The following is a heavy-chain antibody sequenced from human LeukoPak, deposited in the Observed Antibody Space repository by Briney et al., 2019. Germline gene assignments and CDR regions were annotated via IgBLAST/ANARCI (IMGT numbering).Heavy chain of an antibody. J-gene: IGHJ4*02. CDR1: GFTFSDHY. CDR2: TRNKAKSYTT. Sequence: GGSLRLSCAASGFTFSDHYMDWVRQAPGKGLEWVGRTRNKAKSYTTEYAASVKGRFTISRDDSKNSLYLQMNSLKTEDTAVYYCARGSDTRGYYYPNYWGQGTLVTVSS. CDR3: ARGSDTRGYYYPNY. V-gene: IGHV3-72*01. D-gene: IGHD3-22*01.